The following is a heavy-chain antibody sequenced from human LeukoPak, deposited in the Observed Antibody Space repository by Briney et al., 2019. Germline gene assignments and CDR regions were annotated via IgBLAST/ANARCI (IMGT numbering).Heavy chain of an antibody. CDR2: ISGSGGTT. CDR3: AKDLAMAPYYYYYMDV. CDR1: GFTFSDYY. D-gene: IGHD5-18*01. V-gene: IGHV3-23*01. J-gene: IGHJ6*03. Sequence: PGGSLRLSCAASGFTFSDYYMSWIRQAPGKGLEWVSAISGSGGTTYYADSVKGRFTISRDNSKNTLYLQMNSLRAEDTAVYYCAKDLAMAPYYYYYMDVWGKGTTVTISS.